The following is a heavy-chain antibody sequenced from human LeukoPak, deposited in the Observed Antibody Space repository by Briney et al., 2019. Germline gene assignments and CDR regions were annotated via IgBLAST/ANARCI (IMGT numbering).Heavy chain of an antibody. CDR3: ARLRYSYGFFDY. V-gene: IGHV4-61*02. J-gene: IGHJ4*02. CDR2: IYTSGST. CDR1: GGSISSGSYY. D-gene: IGHD5-18*01. Sequence: SETLSLTCTVPGGSISSGSYYWRWIRQPAGKGLEWIGRIYTSGSTNYNPSLKSRVTISVDTSKNQFSLKLSSVTAADTAVYYCARLRYSYGFFDYWGQGTLVTVSS.